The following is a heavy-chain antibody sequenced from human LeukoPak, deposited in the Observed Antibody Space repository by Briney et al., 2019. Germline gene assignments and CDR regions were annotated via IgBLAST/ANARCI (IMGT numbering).Heavy chain of an antibody. CDR2: ISSSGRTI. D-gene: IGHD2/OR15-2a*01. J-gene: IGHJ6*02. V-gene: IGHV3-11*01. Sequence: GGSLRLSCAPSGFTFSDYYINWIRQAPGKGLEWLSYISSSGRTIHYADSVKGRFTISRDNAQKLLYLQMNSLRAEDTAIYYCARDLNTGMDVWGRGTTVTVSS. CDR3: ARDLNTGMDV. CDR1: GFTFSDYY.